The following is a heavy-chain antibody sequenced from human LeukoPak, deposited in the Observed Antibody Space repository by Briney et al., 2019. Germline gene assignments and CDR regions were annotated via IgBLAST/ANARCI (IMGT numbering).Heavy chain of an antibody. CDR2: INTNTGNP. J-gene: IGHJ4*02. Sequence: ASVKVSCKASGYTFTDYGMSWMRQAPGQGLEWMGWINTNTGNPTYAQGFTGRFVFSLDTSVSTAYLQITSLKAEDTAVYYCARVYRSSWYPMDYWGQGTLVTVSS. V-gene: IGHV7-4-1*02. D-gene: IGHD6-13*01. CDR3: ARVYRSSWYPMDY. CDR1: GYTFTDYG.